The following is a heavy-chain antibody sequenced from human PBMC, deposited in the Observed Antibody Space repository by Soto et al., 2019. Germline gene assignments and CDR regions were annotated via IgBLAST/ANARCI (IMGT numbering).Heavy chain of an antibody. CDR2: VNDSGDRT. D-gene: IGHD6-19*01. CDR3: VRDPQSSGWSYNWYDP. J-gene: IGHJ5*02. Sequence: LRLSCAASGFTFSSYEMSWVRQSPGEGLEWVSSVNDSGDRTYYADSVKGRFTISRDNSKNTLYLQMNTLRAEDTALYYCVRDPQSSGWSYNWYDPWGQGTRVTVSS. V-gene: IGHV3-23*01. CDR1: GFTFSSYE.